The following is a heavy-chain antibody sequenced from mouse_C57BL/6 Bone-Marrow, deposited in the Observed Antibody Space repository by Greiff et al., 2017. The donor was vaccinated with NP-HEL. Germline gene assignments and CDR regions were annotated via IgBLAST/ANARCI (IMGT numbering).Heavy chain of an antibody. CDR3: ARGSSLLAY. Sequence: EVKLVESGAELVKPGASVKLSCTASGFNIKDYYMHWVKQRTEQGLEWIGRIDPEDGETKYAPKFQGKATITADTSSNTAYLQLSSLTSEDTAVYYCARGSSLLAYWGQGTLVTVSA. CDR2: IDPEDGET. CDR1: GFNIKDYY. J-gene: IGHJ3*01. V-gene: IGHV14-2*01. D-gene: IGHD6-1*01.